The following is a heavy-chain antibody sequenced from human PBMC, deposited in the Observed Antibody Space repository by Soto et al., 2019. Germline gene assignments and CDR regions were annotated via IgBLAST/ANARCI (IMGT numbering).Heavy chain of an antibody. D-gene: IGHD6-19*01. J-gene: IGHJ4*02. CDR3: AFEQRIAVAHY. CDR1: GFTFSDYY. CDR2: ISSSGSTI. V-gene: IGHV3-11*01. Sequence: GGSLRLSCAASGFTFSDYYMSWIRQAPGKGLEWVSYISSSGSTIYYADSVKGRFTISRDNAKNSLYLQMNSLRAEDTAVYYCAFEQRIAVAHYWGQGTLVTVSS.